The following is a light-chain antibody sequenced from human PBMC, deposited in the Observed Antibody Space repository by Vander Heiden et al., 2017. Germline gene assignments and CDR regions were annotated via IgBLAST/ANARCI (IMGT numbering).Light chain of an antibody. Sequence: MTQSPLSLPVTPGEPASISCRSSQSLLHSNGYNYLDWYLQKPGQSPQLLIYLGSNRASGVPDRFSGSGSGTDFTLKSSRVEAEDVGVYYCKQDLQTTTCGQGTKVEIK. V-gene: IGKV2-28*01. CDR2: LGS. CDR1: QSLLHSNGYNY. J-gene: IGKJ1*01. CDR3: KQDLQTTT.